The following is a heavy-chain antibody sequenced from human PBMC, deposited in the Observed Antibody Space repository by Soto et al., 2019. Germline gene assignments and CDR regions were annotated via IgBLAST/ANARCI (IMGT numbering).Heavy chain of an antibody. D-gene: IGHD6-19*01. CDR1: GGSFSDYY. V-gene: IGHV4-34*01. CDR2: IHHSGST. CDR3: ARGGSGWYMDS. J-gene: IGHJ4*02. Sequence: SETLSLTCAVYGGSFSDYYWSWIRQPPGKGLEWIGEIHHSGSTNYNPSLKSRVTISIDTSKNQFSLNLNSVTAADTAVYYCARGGSGWYMDSWGQGTLVTVSS.